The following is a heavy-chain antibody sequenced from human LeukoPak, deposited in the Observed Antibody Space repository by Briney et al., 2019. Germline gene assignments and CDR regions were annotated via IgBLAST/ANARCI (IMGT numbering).Heavy chain of an antibody. D-gene: IGHD3-10*01. CDR2: ISGSGGNT. J-gene: IGHJ4*02. Sequence: GGSLRLSCVASEFTFNNYAMAWVRQGPGKGLEWVSSISGSGGNTYYADSVKGRFTISRDNAKNSLYLQMNSLRAEDTAVYYCARVGGLRRLDYWGQGTLVTVSS. CDR1: EFTFNNYA. V-gene: IGHV3-21*01. CDR3: ARVGGLRRLDY.